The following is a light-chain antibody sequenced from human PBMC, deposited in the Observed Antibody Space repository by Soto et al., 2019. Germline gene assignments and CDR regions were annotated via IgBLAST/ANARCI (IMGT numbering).Light chain of an antibody. CDR3: QSYDSATVV. Sequence: NFMLTQPHSVSESPGKTITISCTRSSGDISNNYVQWFQQRPGSSPTTVLYQNNQRFSGVPARFSGSIDSSSNSASLTISGLKTEDEADYYCQSYDSATVVFGGGTKLTVL. CDR1: SGDISNNY. V-gene: IGLV6-57*01. J-gene: IGLJ3*02. CDR2: QNN.